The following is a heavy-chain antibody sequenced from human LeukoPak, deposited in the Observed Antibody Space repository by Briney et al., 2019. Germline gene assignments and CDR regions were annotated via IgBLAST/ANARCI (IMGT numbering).Heavy chain of an antibody. CDR1: GGSISGRTYY. V-gene: IGHV4-39*07. D-gene: IGHD6-25*01. CDR3: ARDPSTPTAFDY. Sequence: SETLPLTCNVSGGSISGRTYYWGWIRQPPGKGLEWIGSISFNENTYYNPSLKGRVTVSVDRSKNHFSLKLNSVTAADTAVYYCARDPSTPTAFDYWGQGALVTVSS. CDR2: ISFNENT. J-gene: IGHJ4*02.